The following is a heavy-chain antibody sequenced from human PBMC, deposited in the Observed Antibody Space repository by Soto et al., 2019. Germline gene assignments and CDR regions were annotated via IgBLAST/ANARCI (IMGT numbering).Heavy chain of an antibody. CDR3: ARESYYNILNSFDY. J-gene: IGHJ4*02. CDR2: INTANGNT. D-gene: IGHD3-10*01. V-gene: IGHV1-3*04. Sequence: DSVKVSCKASGYPFPGRYIYWVRQAPGQGLEWMGWINTANGNTKYSQKVQGRVTISRDTSASTAYLELSSLRSEDTAVYYCARESYYNILNSFDYWGQGTLVTVSA. CDR1: GYPFPGRY.